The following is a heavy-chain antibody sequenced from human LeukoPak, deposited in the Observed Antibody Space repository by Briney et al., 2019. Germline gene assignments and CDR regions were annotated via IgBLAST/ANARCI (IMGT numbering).Heavy chain of an antibody. CDR1: GFTFSNAW. V-gene: IGHV3-15*01. CDR2: IKSKTDGGTT. J-gene: IGHJ4*02. CDR3: TTDIVVVPAARYRPKTSDY. D-gene: IGHD2-2*01. Sequence: GGSLRLSCAAPGFTFSNAWMSWVRQAPGKGLEWVGRIKSKTDGGTTDYAAPVKGRFTISRDDSKNTLYLQMNSLKTEDTAVYYCTTDIVVVPAARYRPKTSDYWGQGTLVTVSS.